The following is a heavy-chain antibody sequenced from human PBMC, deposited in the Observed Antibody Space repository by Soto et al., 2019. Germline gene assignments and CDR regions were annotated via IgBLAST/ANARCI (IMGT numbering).Heavy chain of an antibody. D-gene: IGHD1-26*01. V-gene: IGHV1-69*04. J-gene: IGHJ4*02. CDR3: AREGVGATNVDH. CDR1: GGTFSNYA. CDR2: IIPLLGVT. Sequence: QVQLVQSGAEVKKPGSSVKVSCKASGGTFSNYAISWVRQAPGQGLEWMGRIIPLLGVTAYAQEFQGRVTIVADKSTSTGYMELSSLRPEDTAVYYCAREGVGATNVDHWGQGTLVTVSS.